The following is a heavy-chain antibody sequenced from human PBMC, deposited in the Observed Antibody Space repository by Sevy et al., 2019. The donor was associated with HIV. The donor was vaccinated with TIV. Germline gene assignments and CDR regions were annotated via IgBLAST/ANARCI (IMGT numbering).Heavy chain of an antibody. V-gene: IGHV3-23*01. Sequence: GGSLRLSCAASGFTFSSYAMSWVRQAPGKGLEWVSAISGSGGSTYYADSVKGRFTVSRDNSKNTLYLQMNSLRAEGTAVYYCAKSYYYGSGTQGGDAFDIWGQGTMVTVSS. CDR2: ISGSGGST. J-gene: IGHJ3*02. CDR1: GFTFSSYA. D-gene: IGHD3-10*01. CDR3: AKSYYYGSGTQGGDAFDI.